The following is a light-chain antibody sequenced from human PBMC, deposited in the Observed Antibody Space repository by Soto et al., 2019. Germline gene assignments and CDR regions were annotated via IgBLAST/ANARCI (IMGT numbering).Light chain of an antibody. CDR2: DAY. J-gene: IGKJ5*01. Sequence: EIVLTQSPATLSLSPGERATLSCRASQSVSSYLAWYQQKPGQAPRLLIYDAYNRATGIPARFSGSGSGTDFTLTISSLQSEDFAVYYCQQYNNWPPITCGQGTRLEIK. CDR1: QSVSSY. CDR3: QQYNNWPPIT. V-gene: IGKV3-11*01.